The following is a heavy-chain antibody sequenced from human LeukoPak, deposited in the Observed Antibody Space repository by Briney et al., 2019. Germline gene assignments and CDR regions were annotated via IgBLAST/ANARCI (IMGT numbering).Heavy chain of an antibody. V-gene: IGHV1-69*06. CDR3: AKEFGDIVVVPAEI. CDR1: GGTFSSYA. D-gene: IGHD2-2*01. CDR2: IIPIFGTA. Sequence: ASVKVSCKASGGTFSSYAISWVRQAPGQGLEWMGGIIPIFGTANYAQKFQGRVTITADKSTSTAYMELSSLRSEDTAVYYCAKEFGDIVVVPAEIWGQGTTVTVSS. J-gene: IGHJ6*02.